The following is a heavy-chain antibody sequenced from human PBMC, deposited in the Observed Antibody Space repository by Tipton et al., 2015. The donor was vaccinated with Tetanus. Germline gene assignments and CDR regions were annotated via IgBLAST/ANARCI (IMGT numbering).Heavy chain of an antibody. D-gene: IGHD2-2*01. V-gene: IGHV4-30-4*02. CDR1: GDSIRSEDYY. Sequence: TLSLTCSVSGDSIRSEDYYWGWIRQSPGKGLEWLGYIYYSGSTYNNPSLKSRVTISLDASKNQFSLSLNSVTAADSATYYCARLACSSPSCYYYYYYYVDVWAQGPRSPSP. CDR2: IYYSGST. CDR3: ARLACSSPSCYYYYYYYVDV. J-gene: IGHJ6*03.